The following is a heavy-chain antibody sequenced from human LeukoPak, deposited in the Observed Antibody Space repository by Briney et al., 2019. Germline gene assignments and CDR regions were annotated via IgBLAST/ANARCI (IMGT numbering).Heavy chain of an antibody. CDR3: ARQRDDYVDY. CDR2: IHPSDSDT. CDR1: GYSFTTYW. J-gene: IGHJ4*02. Sequence: GESLKISCQGSGYSFTTYWIGWVRQMPGKGLEWMGIIHPSDSDTRYSPSFQGQVTISADKSITTAYPQWSSLKASDTAMYYCARQRDDYVDYWGQGTLVTVSS. V-gene: IGHV5-51*01.